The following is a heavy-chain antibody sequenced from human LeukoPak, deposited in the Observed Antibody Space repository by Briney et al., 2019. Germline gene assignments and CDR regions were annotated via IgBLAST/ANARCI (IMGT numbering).Heavy chain of an antibody. J-gene: IGHJ4*02. D-gene: IGHD3-22*01. CDR2: INQDGGEI. CDR3: ARDRHDSSGYYYRNDY. CDR1: GFTFSSSW. V-gene: IGHV3-7*01. Sequence: PGGSLRLSCAASGFTFSSSWMTWVRQAPGKGLEWVASINQDGGEIHYVDSVKGRFTISRDNAKNSLYLQMNSLRAEDTAVYYCARDRHDSSGYYYRNDYWGQGTLVTVSS.